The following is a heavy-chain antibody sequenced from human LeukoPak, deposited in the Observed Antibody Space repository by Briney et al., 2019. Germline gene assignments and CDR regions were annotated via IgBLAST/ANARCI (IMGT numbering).Heavy chain of an antibody. CDR1: GGSISSGDYY. CDR2: IYYSGST. J-gene: IGHJ5*02. V-gene: IGHV4-30-4*01. CDR3: VRDLVAMYNWFDP. D-gene: IGHD2-2*01. Sequence: SETLSLTCTVSGGSISSGDYYWSWIRQPPGKGLEWIGYIYYSGSTYYNPSLKSRVTISVDTSKNQFSLKLSSVTAADTAVYYCVRDLVAMYNWFDPWGQGTLVTVSS.